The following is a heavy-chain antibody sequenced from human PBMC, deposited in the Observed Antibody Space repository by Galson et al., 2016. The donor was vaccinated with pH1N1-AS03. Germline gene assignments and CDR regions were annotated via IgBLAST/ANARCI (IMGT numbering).Heavy chain of an antibody. CDR1: GFRFDDYA. Sequence: SLRLSCAVSGFRFDDYAMHWVRQAPGKGLEWVSSISWNSNKIDYADSVKGRFTISRDSAKNSLNLQMNSLRAEDTALYYCIKGGAASADFFDIWGQGTMVTVS. CDR3: IKGGAASADFFDI. J-gene: IGHJ3*02. V-gene: IGHV3-9*01. D-gene: IGHD3/OR15-3a*01. CDR2: ISWNSNKI.